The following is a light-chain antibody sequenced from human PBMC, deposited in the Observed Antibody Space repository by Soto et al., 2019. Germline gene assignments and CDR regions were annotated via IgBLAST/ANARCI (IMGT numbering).Light chain of an antibody. CDR3: QQDHNWALT. Sequence: EIVMTQSPATLSVSPGERATLSCRASQSISSELAWYHQKPGQPPRLLIYGASTWATGLPARFTGSGSGSDYSRTISWLHSEGFAVYYWQQDHNWALTFSQGTRLEI. CDR2: GAS. CDR1: QSISSE. J-gene: IGKJ2*01. V-gene: IGKV3-15*01.